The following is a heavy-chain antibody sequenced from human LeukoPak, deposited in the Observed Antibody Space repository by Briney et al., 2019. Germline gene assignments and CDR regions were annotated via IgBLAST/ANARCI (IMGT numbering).Heavy chain of an antibody. CDR3: ARGPRIAVTGILPGYFDL. D-gene: IGHD6-19*01. CDR2: INHSGST. V-gene: IGHV4-34*01. J-gene: IGHJ2*01. CDR1: GGSFSGYY. Sequence: SETLSLTCAVYGGSFSGYYWSWIRQPPGKGLEWIGEINHSGSTNYNPSLKSRVTISADTYKNQFSLKLSSVTAADRAVYFCARGPRIAVTGILPGYFDLWGRGTLVSVPS.